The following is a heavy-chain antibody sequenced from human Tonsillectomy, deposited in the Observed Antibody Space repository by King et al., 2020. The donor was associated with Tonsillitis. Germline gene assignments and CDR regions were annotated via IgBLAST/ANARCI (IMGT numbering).Heavy chain of an antibody. CDR2: IKQDGSEK. Sequence: VQLVESGGGLVQPGGSLRVSCAASGFTFSGYWMSWVRQAPGKGLEWVANIKQDGSEKYYVNSVKGRFTISRDNAKNSLYLQMNSLRANDTAVYYCARMRGSYSLDYWGQRTLVTVSS. D-gene: IGHD1-26*01. CDR3: ARMRGSYSLDY. CDR1: GFTFSGYW. V-gene: IGHV3-7*01. J-gene: IGHJ4*02.